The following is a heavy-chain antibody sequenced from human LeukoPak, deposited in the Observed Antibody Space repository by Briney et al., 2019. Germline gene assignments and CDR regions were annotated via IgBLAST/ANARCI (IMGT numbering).Heavy chain of an antibody. Sequence: SETLSLTCVVYGESLSGYFWSWIRQTPGKGLDWIGEINHSGSINYNPSFKRRVTISGDTSKNQFSLNVRSVTAADTAVYYCAIRRSVFNNFYTDVWGNGTTVVISS. V-gene: IGHV4-34*01. J-gene: IGHJ6*03. CDR3: AIRRSVFNNFYTDV. CDR2: INHSGSI. CDR1: GESLSGYF. D-gene: IGHD3-10*01.